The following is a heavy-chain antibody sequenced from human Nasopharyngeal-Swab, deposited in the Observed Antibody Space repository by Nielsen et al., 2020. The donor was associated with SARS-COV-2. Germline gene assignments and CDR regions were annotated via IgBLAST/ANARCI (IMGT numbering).Heavy chain of an antibody. V-gene: IGHV3-74*01. J-gene: IGHJ4*02. D-gene: IGHD5-18*01. CDR3: ATTLRGNSDGRY. Sequence: VRQAPGKGLVWVSRISSDGSTTNYADSVKGRFTISRDNAKNTLYLQMNSLRPEDTAVYYCATTLRGNSDGRYWGQGTLVTVSS. CDR2: ISSDGSTT.